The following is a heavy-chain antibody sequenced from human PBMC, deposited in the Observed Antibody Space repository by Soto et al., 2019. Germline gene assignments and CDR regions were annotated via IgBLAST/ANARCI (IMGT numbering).Heavy chain of an antibody. CDR2: INHLGSI. D-gene: IGHD2-8*01. J-gene: IGHJ6*03. CDR3: ARGVIMHWPQLYYTVG. CDR1: GGSLSDYF. V-gene: IGHV4-34*01. Sequence: SETLSLTCVVSGGSLSDYFWSWIRQPPGMALEWIGEINHLGSINYNPSLKSRVTMSVDTSKNQFSLTLNSVTAADTATYYCARGVIMHWPQLYYTVGRDRGTTGT.